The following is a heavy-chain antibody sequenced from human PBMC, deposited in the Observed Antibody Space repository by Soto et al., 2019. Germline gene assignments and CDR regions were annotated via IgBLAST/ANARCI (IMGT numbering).Heavy chain of an antibody. D-gene: IGHD5-12*01. V-gene: IGHV4-31*03. CDR1: GGSISSGGYY. CDR3: ARGLGMATITFVTVPGYFDY. Sequence: QVQLQESGPGLVKPSQTLSLTCTVSGGSISSGGYYWSWIRQHPGKGLEWIGYIYYSGSTYYNPSLKSRVTISVDTSKNQFSLKLSSVTAADTAVYYCARGLGMATITFVTVPGYFDYWGQGTLVTVSS. CDR2: IYYSGST. J-gene: IGHJ4*02.